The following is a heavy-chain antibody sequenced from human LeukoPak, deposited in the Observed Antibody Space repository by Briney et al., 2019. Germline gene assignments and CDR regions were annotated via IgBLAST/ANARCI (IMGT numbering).Heavy chain of an antibody. CDR2: IYYSGST. CDR3: ARANPGDY. Sequence: SETLSLTCTVSGGSISSYYWSWIRQPPGKGLEWIGYIYYSGSTNYNPSLKSRVTMSVDTSKNQFSLKLRSVTAADTAVYYCARANPGDYRGQGTLVTVSS. V-gene: IGHV4-59*01. CDR1: GGSISSYY. J-gene: IGHJ4*02. D-gene: IGHD1-14*01.